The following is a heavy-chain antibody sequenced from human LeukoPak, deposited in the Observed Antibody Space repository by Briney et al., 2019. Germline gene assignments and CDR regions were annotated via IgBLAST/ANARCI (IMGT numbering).Heavy chain of an antibody. Sequence: SETLSLTCAVYGGSFSGYYWSWIHQPPGKGLEWIGEINHSGSTNYNPSLKSRVTISVDTSKNQFSLKLSSVTAADTAVYYCARGAMIVSAFDIWGQGTMVTVSS. CDR2: INHSGST. V-gene: IGHV4-34*01. D-gene: IGHD3-22*01. CDR3: ARGAMIVSAFDI. J-gene: IGHJ3*02. CDR1: GGSFSGYY.